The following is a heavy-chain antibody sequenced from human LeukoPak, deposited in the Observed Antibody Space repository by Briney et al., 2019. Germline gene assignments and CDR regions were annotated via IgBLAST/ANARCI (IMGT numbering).Heavy chain of an antibody. CDR3: ATGYGNYVSRFDS. Sequence: ASVKVSCKASKYTLTNFYMHWVRQAPGQGLEWMGWNNPNSGDTNYAQKFQGRVTMTRDTSISTAYMEVSRLTSDDTAIYYCATGYGNYVSRFDSWGQGTLVTVSS. CDR2: NNPNSGDT. D-gene: IGHD3-16*01. J-gene: IGHJ4*02. V-gene: IGHV1-2*02. CDR1: KYTLTNFY.